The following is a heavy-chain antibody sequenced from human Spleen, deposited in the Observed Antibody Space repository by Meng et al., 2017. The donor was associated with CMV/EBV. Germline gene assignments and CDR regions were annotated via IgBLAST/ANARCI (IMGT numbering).Heavy chain of an antibody. CDR1: AGSIGNDEYY. D-gene: IGHD2-2*01. Sequence: SAGSIGNDEYYWHWIRQHPGKGLEWIGYIYHSGPTYYNPSLKSRVRISLDTSQNQFSLKVTSVTAADTAVYYCARSPVLPGYEFGPWGHGTLVTVSS. CDR3: ARSPVLPGYEFGP. CDR2: IYHSGPT. J-gene: IGHJ5*02. V-gene: IGHV4-31*02.